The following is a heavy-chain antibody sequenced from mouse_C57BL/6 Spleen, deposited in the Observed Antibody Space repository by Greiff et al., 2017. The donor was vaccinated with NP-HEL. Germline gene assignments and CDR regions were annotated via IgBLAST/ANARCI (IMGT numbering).Heavy chain of an antibody. CDR3: ARNWDVRDY. CDR1: GYTFTSYW. D-gene: IGHD4-1*01. CDR2: IHPNSGST. Sequence: QVQLKQSGAELVKPGASVKLSCKASGYTFTSYWMHWVKQRPGQGLEWIGMIHPNSGSTNYNEKFKSKATLTVDKSSSTAYMQLSSLTSEDSAVYYCARNWDVRDYWGQGTTLTVSS. J-gene: IGHJ2*01. V-gene: IGHV1-64*01.